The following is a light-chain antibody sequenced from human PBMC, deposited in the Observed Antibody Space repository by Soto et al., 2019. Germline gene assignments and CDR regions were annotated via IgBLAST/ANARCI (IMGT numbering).Light chain of an antibody. Sequence: QSVLTQPASVSGAPGQRVSISCTGSSTNIGAGYGVHWYQQRPGTAPKLLIYDNNKRPSRIPDRFSGSKSGTSATLGITGLQTGDEADYYCGTWDSSLSAGVFGGGTKVTVL. CDR3: GTWDSSLSAGV. CDR1: STNIGAGY. J-gene: IGLJ3*02. V-gene: IGLV1-51*01. CDR2: DNN.